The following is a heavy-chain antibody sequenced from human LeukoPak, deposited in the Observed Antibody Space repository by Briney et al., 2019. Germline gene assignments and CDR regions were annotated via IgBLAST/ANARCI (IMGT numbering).Heavy chain of an antibody. J-gene: IGHJ4*02. CDR2: ISGNGGTT. CDR3: ARDGARYSGSYYNDY. CDR1: GFTFSSYD. Sequence: GGSLRLSCAASGFTFSSYDMQWVRQAPGKGLEYASAISGNGGTTYYAHSVKGRFTISRDNSKNTLYLQMGSLRAEDMAVYYCARDGARYSGSYYNDYWGQGTLVTVSS. D-gene: IGHD1-26*01. V-gene: IGHV3-64*01.